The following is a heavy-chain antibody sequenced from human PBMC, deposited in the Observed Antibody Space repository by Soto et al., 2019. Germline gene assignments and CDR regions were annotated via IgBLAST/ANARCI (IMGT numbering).Heavy chain of an antibody. CDR2: IRSKANSYAT. V-gene: IGHV3-73*01. Sequence: EVQLVESGGGLVQPGGSLKLSCAASGFTFSGSAMHWVRQASGKGLEWVGRIRSKANSYATAYAASVKGRFTISRDDSKNTAYLQRNSLKTEDTAVYYCTRSEESSGWYPVRKYYFDYWGQGTLVTVSS. CDR1: GFTFSGSA. D-gene: IGHD6-19*01. J-gene: IGHJ4*02. CDR3: TRSEESSGWYPVRKYYFDY.